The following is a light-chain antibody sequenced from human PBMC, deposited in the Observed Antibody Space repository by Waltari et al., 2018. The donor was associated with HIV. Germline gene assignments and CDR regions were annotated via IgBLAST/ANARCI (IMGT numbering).Light chain of an antibody. CDR3: ATWDSGLNDVV. Sequence: QSVLTQPPSVSATPGQKVTISCSGRTSNIGHNFVSWYQHIPGTAPKLLIHDKDERPSVMPNRFSGSKSGTSATLGITGLQTGDEADYYCATWDSGLNDVVFGGGTKVTAL. J-gene: IGLJ2*01. CDR2: DKD. V-gene: IGLV1-51*01. CDR1: TSNIGHNF.